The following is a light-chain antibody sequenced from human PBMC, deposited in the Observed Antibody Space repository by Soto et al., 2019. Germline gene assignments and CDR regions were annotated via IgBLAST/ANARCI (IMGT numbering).Light chain of an antibody. CDR1: QGIRSS. CDR3: QQANSFPST. V-gene: IGKV1-12*02. Sequence: DIQMTQSPSSVSASVGDRVTITCRASQGIRSSLAWYQQKPGKAPKLLIYAASRLQSGVPSRFSGSGSGTDFTLTISSLPPEDFATYYCQQANSFPSTFGGGTKVEIK. CDR2: AAS. J-gene: IGKJ4*01.